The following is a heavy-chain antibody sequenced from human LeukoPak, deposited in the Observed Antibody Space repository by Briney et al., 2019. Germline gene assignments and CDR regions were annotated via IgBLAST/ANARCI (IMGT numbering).Heavy chain of an antibody. Sequence: GGSLRISCPASGLTFSYYSLNWGRPAPGQWLDWVSYISSSSSTIYYADSVKGRFTISRDNAKNSLYLQMNSLRAEDTAVYFCARGGSYSLAIGYWGQGTLVTVSS. CDR3: ARGGSYSLAIGY. CDR1: GLTFSYYS. V-gene: IGHV3-48*01. J-gene: IGHJ4*02. D-gene: IGHD1-26*01. CDR2: ISSSSSTI.